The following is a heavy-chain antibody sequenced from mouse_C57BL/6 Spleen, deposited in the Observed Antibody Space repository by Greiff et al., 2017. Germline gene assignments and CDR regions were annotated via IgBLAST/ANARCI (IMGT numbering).Heavy chain of an antibody. CDR2: ISYDGSN. V-gene: IGHV3-6*01. J-gene: IGHJ2*01. CDR3: AREDYGGYFDY. D-gene: IGHD1-1*01. CDR1: GYSITSGYY. Sequence: EESGPGLVKPSQSLSLTCSVTGYSITSGYYWNWIRQFPGNKLEWMGYISYDGSNNYNPSLKNRISITRDTSKNQFFLKLNSVTTEDTATYYCAREDYGGYFDYWGQGTTLTVSS.